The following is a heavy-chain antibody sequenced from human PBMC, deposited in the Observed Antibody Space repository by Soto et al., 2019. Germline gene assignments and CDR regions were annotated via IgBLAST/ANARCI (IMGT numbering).Heavy chain of an antibody. Sequence: SETLSLTCTVSGGSISSYYWSWIRQPPGKGLEWFGYIYYSGSTNYNPSLKSRVTISVDTSKNQFSLKLSSVTAADTAVYYCARDGEDYYDSSGYYLSGAFDIWGQGTMVTVSS. J-gene: IGHJ3*02. D-gene: IGHD3-22*01. V-gene: IGHV4-59*01. CDR3: ARDGEDYYDSSGYYLSGAFDI. CDR1: GGSISSYY. CDR2: IYYSGST.